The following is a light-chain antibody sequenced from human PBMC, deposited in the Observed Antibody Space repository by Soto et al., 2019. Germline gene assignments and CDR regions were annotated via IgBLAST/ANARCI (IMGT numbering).Light chain of an antibody. CDR1: QSVLYSSNIKKY. J-gene: IGKJ2*01. CDR2: WAS. V-gene: IGKV4-1*01. CDR3: QQYYSTVH. Sequence: DIVMTQSPDSLAVSLGERATINCKSSQSVLYSSNIKKYLAWYQQKPGQPPKLLIYWASTREAGVPDRFSGSGSGTDFTLTISSLQDEDVAVYYCQQYYSTVHFGQGTKLEIK.